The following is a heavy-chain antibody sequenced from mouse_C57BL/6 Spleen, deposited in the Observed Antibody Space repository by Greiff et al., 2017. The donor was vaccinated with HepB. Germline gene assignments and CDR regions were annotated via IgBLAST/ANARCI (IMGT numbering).Heavy chain of an antibody. Sequence: QVHVKQSGAELVKPGASVKMSCKASGYTFTSYWITWVKQRPGQGLEWIGDIYPGSGSTNYNEKFKSKATLTVDTSSSTAYMQLSSLTSEDSAVYYCARTDGGGYAMDDWGQGTSVTVSS. D-gene: IGHD1-2*01. CDR2: IYPGSGST. J-gene: IGHJ4*01. CDR3: ARTDGGGYAMDD. CDR1: GYTFTSYW. V-gene: IGHV1-55*01.